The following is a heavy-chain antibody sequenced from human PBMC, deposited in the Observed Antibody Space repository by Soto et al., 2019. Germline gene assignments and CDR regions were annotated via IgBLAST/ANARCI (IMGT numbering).Heavy chain of an antibody. CDR2: MNPNNGNT. CDR3: ARSPRNYYALGSYSYFRH. D-gene: IGHD3-10*01. J-gene: IGHJ1*01. CDR1: GCTFTSYD. V-gene: IGHV1-8*01. Sequence: GASVKVSCKASGCTFTSYDISWVREATGQGLEWMGWMNPNNGNTDYAPKFQGRVTMTMNTSIGTAYMELSSLRSEDTAVYYCARSPRNYYALGSYSYFRHWSQGTLVTVSS.